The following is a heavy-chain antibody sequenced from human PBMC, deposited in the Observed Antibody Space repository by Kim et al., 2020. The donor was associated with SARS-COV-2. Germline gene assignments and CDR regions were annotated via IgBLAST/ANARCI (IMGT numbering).Heavy chain of an antibody. CDR2: DK. Sequence: DKRYSPALKSRLTITKDTSKNQVVLTMTNMDPVDTATYYCAHRRWEIFHPWGQGTLVTVSS. D-gene: IGHD3-10*01. V-gene: IGHV2-5*01. CDR3: AHRRWEIFHP. J-gene: IGHJ5*02.